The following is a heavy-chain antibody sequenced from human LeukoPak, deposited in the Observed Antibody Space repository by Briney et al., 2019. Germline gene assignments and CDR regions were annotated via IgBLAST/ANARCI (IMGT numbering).Heavy chain of an antibody. D-gene: IGHD1-26*01. J-gene: IGHJ4*02. CDR3: AMTEIVGACDY. CDR2: IYYSGST. CDR1: GGSISTYY. Sequence: SETLSLTCTVSGGSISTYYWNWIRQPPGKGLEWIGYIYYSGSTNHHPSLKSRVTISVDTSKNQFSLKLTSVTAADTAVYYCAMTEIVGACDYWGQGTLVTVSS. V-gene: IGHV4-59*08.